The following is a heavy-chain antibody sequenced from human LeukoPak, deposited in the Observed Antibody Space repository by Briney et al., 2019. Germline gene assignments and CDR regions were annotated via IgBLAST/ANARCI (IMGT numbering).Heavy chain of an antibody. D-gene: IGHD6-25*01. CDR3: ARGPPIAARPVKYNWFDP. CDR1: GESFSGYY. V-gene: IGHV4-34*01. J-gene: IGHJ5*02. CDR2: INHSGST. Sequence: SETLSLTCAVYGESFSGYYWSWIRQPPGKGLEWIGEINHSGSTNYNPSLKSRVTISVDTSKNQFSLKLSSVTAADTAVYYCARGPPIAARPVKYNWFDPWGQGTLVTVSS.